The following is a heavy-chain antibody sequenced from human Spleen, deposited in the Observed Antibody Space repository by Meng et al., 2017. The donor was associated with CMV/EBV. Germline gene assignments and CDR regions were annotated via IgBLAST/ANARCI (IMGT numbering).Heavy chain of an antibody. V-gene: IGHV3-21*01. Sequence: GESLKISCAASGFTFSSYSMNWVRQAPGEGLEWVSSISTGGNYRYYADSVRGRFTISRDNAKNTLYLQMNSLRDEDTAVYYCAKDRSSSSFFDYWGQGALVTVSS. J-gene: IGHJ4*02. CDR3: AKDRSSSSFFDY. D-gene: IGHD6-6*01. CDR1: GFTFSSYS. CDR2: ISTGGNYR.